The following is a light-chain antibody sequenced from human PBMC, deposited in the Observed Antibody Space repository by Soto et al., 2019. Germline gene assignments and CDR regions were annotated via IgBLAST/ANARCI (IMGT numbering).Light chain of an antibody. CDR3: CSYAGSNSLI. V-gene: IGLV2-23*02. CDR1: NGDVGSYDL. Sequence: QSVLTQPASVSGSPGQSITISCTGTNGDVGSYDLVSWYQRYPGEAPKLIIYEVNKRPSGISNRFSGSKSGNTASLTISGLQAEVEAEYDCCSYAGSNSLIFGGGTKVTVL. CDR2: EVN. J-gene: IGLJ2*01.